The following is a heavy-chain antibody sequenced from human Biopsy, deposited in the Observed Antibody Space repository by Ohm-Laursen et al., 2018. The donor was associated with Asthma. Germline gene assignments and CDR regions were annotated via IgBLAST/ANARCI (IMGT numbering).Heavy chain of an antibody. CDR1: GGSVSSGNNS. CDR3: ARGQGRGIQLWSLDP. D-gene: IGHD5-18*01. V-gene: IGHV4-61*03. CDR2: MYHSGRT. Sequence: SETLSLTCAVSGGSVSSGNNSWTWIRQPPGKGLEWIGYMYHSGRTYYNPSLKSRVTISLDTSKNHFSLRLRFVTAADTAVYFCARGQGRGIQLWSLDPWGQGPLSPSPQ. J-gene: IGHJ5*02.